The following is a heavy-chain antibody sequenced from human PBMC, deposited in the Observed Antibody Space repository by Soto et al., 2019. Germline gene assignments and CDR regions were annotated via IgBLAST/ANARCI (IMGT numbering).Heavy chain of an antibody. CDR2: ISDYNGNT. Sequence: QVQLVQSGAEVKKPGASVKVSFKASGYTFTSYGISWVRQDPGQGLEWMGWISDYNGNTNYAQKLKGRVNMTTDTSTSTDYMELRSRRSDDTAVYYCARFAVVVAAGDYWGQGTLVTVSS. CDR3: ARFAVVVAAGDY. D-gene: IGHD2-15*01. CDR1: GYTFTSYG. J-gene: IGHJ4*02. V-gene: IGHV1-18*01.